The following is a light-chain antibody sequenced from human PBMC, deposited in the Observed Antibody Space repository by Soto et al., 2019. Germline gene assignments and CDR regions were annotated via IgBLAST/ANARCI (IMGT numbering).Light chain of an antibody. Sequence: QSALTQPASVSGSPGQSITISCSGTSSDIGSYNHVAWYQQFPGKSPKLMIYAVSDRPSGVSERFSGSKSGITASVNITEPQSEVEADYYCIDYAVRQSSLVGTGGKVTVL. CDR1: SSDIGSYNH. CDR3: IDYAVRQSSL. J-gene: IGLJ1*01. CDR2: AVS. V-gene: IGLV2-14*03.